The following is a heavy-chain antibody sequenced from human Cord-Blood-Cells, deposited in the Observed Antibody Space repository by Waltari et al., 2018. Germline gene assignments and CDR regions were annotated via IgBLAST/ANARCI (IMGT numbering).Heavy chain of an antibody. CDR1: GYTFTGYY. CDR3: ARGGAAGSYYYGMDV. Sequence: QVQLVQSGAEVKKPGASVKVSCKASGYTFTGYYMHWVRQAPGQGLEWMGWISTNSGGTYYAQKVQGWVTMTRDTSISTAYMELSRLRSDDTAVYYCARGGAAGSYYYGMDVWGQGTTVTVSS. J-gene: IGHJ6*02. V-gene: IGHV1-2*04. CDR2: ISTNSGGT. D-gene: IGHD6-13*01.